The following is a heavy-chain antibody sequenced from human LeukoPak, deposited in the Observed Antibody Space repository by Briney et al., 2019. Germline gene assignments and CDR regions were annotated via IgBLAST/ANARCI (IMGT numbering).Heavy chain of an antibody. CDR1: GFTFSSYA. V-gene: IGHV3-23*01. CDR2: ISGSGGST. CDR3: AKDRPDFDY. Sequence: QAGGSLRLSCAASGFTFSSYAMSWVRQAPGKGPGWGSAISGSGGSTYYADSVKGRFTISRDNSKNTLYLQMNSTRAEDTAVYYCAKDRPDFDYWGQGTLVTVSS. J-gene: IGHJ4*02.